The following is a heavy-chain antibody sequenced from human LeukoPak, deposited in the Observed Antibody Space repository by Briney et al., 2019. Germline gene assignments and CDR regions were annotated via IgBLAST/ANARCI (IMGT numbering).Heavy chain of an antibody. J-gene: IGHJ4*02. D-gene: IGHD2-21*01. CDR3: GRRFCNSCPLDF. CDR2: FHAGGGP. CDR1: GFNVTTNN. Sequence: GGSLRLSCVGSGFNVTTNNMYWVRQAPGRGLECVSAFHAGGGPDYADSVRDRFTISRDNSKNTLYLQMNSLRAEDTAVYFCGRRFCNSCPLDFWGQGTLVTVSS. V-gene: IGHV3-66*04.